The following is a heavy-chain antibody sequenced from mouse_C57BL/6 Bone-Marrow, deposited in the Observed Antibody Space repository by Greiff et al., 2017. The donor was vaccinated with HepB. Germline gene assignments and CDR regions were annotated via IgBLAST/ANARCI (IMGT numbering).Heavy chain of an antibody. CDR3: ARSPAQAAWFAY. Sequence: VQLQQSGPELVKPGASVKISCKASGYAFSSSWMNWVKQRPGKGLEWIGRIYPGDGDTNYNGKFKGKATLTADKSSSTAYMQLSSLTSEDSAVYFCARSPAQAAWFAYWGQGTLVTVSA. CDR2: IYPGDGDT. D-gene: IGHD3-2*02. CDR1: GYAFSSSW. V-gene: IGHV1-82*01. J-gene: IGHJ3*01.